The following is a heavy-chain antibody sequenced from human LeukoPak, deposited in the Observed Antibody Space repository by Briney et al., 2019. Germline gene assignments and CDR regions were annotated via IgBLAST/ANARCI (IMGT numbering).Heavy chain of an antibody. V-gene: IGHV3-7*01. CDR2: IKEDGREK. CDR1: GFTFSSYW. CDR3: ARGGEHVDPLDHYYYMDV. D-gene: IGHD3-16*01. J-gene: IGHJ6*03. Sequence: GGSLRLSCAASGFTFSSYWMTWVRQAPGKGLEWVGNIKEDGREKYYVDSVKGRFTIPRDNAKNSLYLQMNSLRAEDTAVYYCARGGEHVDPLDHYYYMDVWGKGTTVTVSS.